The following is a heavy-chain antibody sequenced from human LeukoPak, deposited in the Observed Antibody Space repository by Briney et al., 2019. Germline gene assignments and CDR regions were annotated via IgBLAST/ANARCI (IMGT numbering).Heavy chain of an antibody. J-gene: IGHJ6*03. CDR3: ARNDMAGHYYMDV. CDR2: IYSGGST. V-gene: IGHV3-53*01. CDR1: GFTVSSNY. Sequence: GGSLRLSCAASGFTVSSNYMSWVRQAPGKGLEWVSVIYSGGSTYYADSVKGRFTISRDNSKNTLYLQMNSLRAEDTAVYYCARNDMAGHYYMDVWGKGTTVTVSS. D-gene: IGHD1-1*01.